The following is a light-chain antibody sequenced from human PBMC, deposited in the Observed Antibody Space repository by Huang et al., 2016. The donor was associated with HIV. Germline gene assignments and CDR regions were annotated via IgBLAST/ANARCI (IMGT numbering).Light chain of an antibody. CDR2: GAS. J-gene: IGKJ4*01. Sequence: EIVLTQSPGTLSLSPGERATLSCRASQRVRSSSLALYQQKHGQSPRLLIFGASNRATAIPDRFSGSGSATDFTLTISRLEPEDFAVYYCQQYGSSPLTFGGGTKVEIK. V-gene: IGKV3-20*01. CDR1: QRVRSSS. CDR3: QQYGSSPLT.